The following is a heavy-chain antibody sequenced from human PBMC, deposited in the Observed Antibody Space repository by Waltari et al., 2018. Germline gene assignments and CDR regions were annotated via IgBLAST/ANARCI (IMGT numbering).Heavy chain of an antibody. CDR1: GGSISSHY. CDR2: IYYSGST. V-gene: IGHV4-59*11. D-gene: IGHD3-22*01. CDR3: ARVREYYDSSGYLAGDAFDI. Sequence: QVQLQESGPGLVKPSETLSLTCTVSGGSISSHYWSWIRQPPGKGLAGIGYIYYSGSTNYNPSLKSRVTISVDTSKNQFSLKLSSVTAADTAVYYCARVREYYDSSGYLAGDAFDIWGQGTMVTVSS. J-gene: IGHJ3*02.